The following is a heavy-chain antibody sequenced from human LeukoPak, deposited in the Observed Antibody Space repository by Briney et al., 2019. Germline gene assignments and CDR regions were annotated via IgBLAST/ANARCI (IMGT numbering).Heavy chain of an antibody. V-gene: IGHV3-15*05. CDR1: GLTSTNAW. J-gene: IGHJ4*02. CDR3: TTNRPHCRGGSCSDY. CDR2: ILSKTDGGTT. D-gene: IGHD2-15*01. Sequence: GGSLRLSCAASGLTSTNAWMSWVRQAPGKGLEWVGCILSKTDGGTTEYAAPVKGRFTISRDDSENTLYLQMNSLKTEDTALYYCTTNRPHCRGGSCSDYWGQGNLVTVSS.